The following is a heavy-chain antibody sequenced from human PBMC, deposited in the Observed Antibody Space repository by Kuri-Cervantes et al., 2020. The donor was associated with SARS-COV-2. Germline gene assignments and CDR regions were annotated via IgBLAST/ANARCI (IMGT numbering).Heavy chain of an antibody. CDR3: ARHVGGRRDGYNSPLSYFDY. Sequence: GSLRLSCGVYGGSFSNFHWNWVRQPPGKGLEWIGEINYSGTTNYNSSLKSRVTISVDPSKNQFSLKLSSVTAADTAVYYCARHVGGRRDGYNSPLSYFDYWGQGTLVTVSS. V-gene: IGHV4-34*01. J-gene: IGHJ4*02. CDR1: GGSFSNFH. D-gene: IGHD5-24*01. CDR2: INYSGTT.